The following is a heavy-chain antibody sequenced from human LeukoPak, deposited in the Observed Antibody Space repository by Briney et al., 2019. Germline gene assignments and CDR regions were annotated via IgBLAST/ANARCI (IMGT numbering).Heavy chain of an antibody. CDR1: GGSISGYY. J-gene: IGHJ4*02. Sequence: SETLSLTCTVSGGSISGYYWGWIRQPPGKGLEWIGSIYHSGSTYYNPSLKSRVTISVDTSKNQFSLKLSSVTAADTAVYYCARDRRKGAVYYFDYWGQGTLVTVSS. V-gene: IGHV4-38-2*02. CDR3: ARDRRKGAVYYFDY. CDR2: IYHSGST. D-gene: IGHD1-26*01.